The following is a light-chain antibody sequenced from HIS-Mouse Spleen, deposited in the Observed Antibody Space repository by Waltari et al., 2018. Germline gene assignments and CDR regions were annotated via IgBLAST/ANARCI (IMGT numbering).Light chain of an antibody. V-gene: IGLV2-14*01. Sequence: QSALTQPASVSGSPGQSLTISCTGTRLEVGCYNYVSWYQQHPGKAPKLMIYEVSNRPSGVSNRFSGSKSGNTASLTISGLQAEDEADYYCSSYTSSSTVVFGGGTKLTVL. J-gene: IGLJ2*01. CDR2: EVS. CDR1: RLEVGCYNY. CDR3: SSYTSSSTVV.